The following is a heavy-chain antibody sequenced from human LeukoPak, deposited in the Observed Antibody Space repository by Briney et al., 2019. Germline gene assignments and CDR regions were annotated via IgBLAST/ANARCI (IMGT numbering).Heavy chain of an antibody. J-gene: IGHJ6*03. CDR3: ARGFDGGGDSVDQSYAYYYMDV. Sequence: ASVKVSCKASGYTFTSYYMHWVRQAPGQGLEWMGIINPSGGSTSYAQKFQGRVTMTRDTSTSTVYMELSSLRSEDTAVYFCARGFDGGGDSVDQSYAYYYMDVWGKGITVTASS. CDR2: INPSGGST. CDR1: GYTFTSYY. D-gene: IGHD5/OR15-5a*01. V-gene: IGHV1-46*01.